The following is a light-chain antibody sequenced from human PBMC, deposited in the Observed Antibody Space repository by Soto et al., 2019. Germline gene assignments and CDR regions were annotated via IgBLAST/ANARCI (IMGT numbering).Light chain of an antibody. Sequence: DIQMTQSPSSLSASVGNRVTITCRASQSISYYLNWYQQKPGKAPNLLIQAASSLQSGVPSRFSGGGSGTNFTLTISSLQPEDFATYYCQQSYSNPYTFGQGTKLEIK. CDR3: QQSYSNPYT. J-gene: IGKJ2*01. CDR1: QSISYY. CDR2: AAS. V-gene: IGKV1-39*01.